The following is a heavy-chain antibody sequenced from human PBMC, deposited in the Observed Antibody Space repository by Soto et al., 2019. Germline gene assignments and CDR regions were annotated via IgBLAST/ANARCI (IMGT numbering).Heavy chain of an antibody. CDR2: ISGSGGST. D-gene: IGHD6-19*01. J-gene: IGHJ4*02. CDR3: AKGWAVAGYYFDY. CDR1: GFTFSSYA. V-gene: IGHV3-23*01. Sequence: GGSLRLFCAASGFTFSSYAMSWVRQAPGKGLEWVSAISGSGGSTYYADSVKGRFTISGDNSKNTLYLQMNSLRAEDTAVYYCAKGWAVAGYYFDYWGQGTLVTVSS.